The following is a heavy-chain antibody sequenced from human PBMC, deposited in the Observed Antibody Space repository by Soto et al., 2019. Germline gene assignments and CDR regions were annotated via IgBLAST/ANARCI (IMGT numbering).Heavy chain of an antibody. CDR2: IYYSGST. D-gene: IGHD6-13*01. V-gene: IGHV4-39*01. CDR1: GGSISSSSYY. Sequence: QLQLQESGPGLVKPSETLSLTCTVSGGSISSSSYYWGWIRQPPGKGLEWIGSIYYSGSTYYNPSLKGQVTISXDTSKNQFSLKLSSVTAADTAVYYCARAAAALFDYWGQGTLVTVSS. CDR3: ARAAAALFDY. J-gene: IGHJ4*02.